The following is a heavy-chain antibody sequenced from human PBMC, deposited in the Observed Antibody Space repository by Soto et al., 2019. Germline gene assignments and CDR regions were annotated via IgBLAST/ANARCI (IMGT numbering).Heavy chain of an antibody. V-gene: IGHV3-7*01. CDR2: VKHDGNEK. CDR1: GFTFSTYW. D-gene: IGHD6-13*01. Sequence: EVQLVESGGGLVQPGGSLRLFCAASGFTFSTYWMRWVRQAPGKGLEWVANVKHDGNEKYYVDSVKGRFTISRDNARNSLYLQINSMRDEDTAVYYCARGVSSGWYSGGYYFDSWVQGTLVTVSS. CDR3: ARGVSSGWYSGGYYFDS. J-gene: IGHJ4*02.